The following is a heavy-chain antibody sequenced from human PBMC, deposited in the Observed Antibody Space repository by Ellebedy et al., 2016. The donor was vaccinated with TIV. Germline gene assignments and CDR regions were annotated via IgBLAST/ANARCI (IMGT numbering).Heavy chain of an antibody. D-gene: IGHD2/OR15-2a*01. CDR2: IYRGGNT. CDR3: ARVESNPVMMYYFYGMDV. Sequence: GESLKISCAASGFSVSSNFMTWVRQAPGKGLEWVSVIYRGGNTYYADSVKGRFTMSRDNSKTTLFLQMNSLSAEDTAVYYCARVESNPVMMYYFYGMDVWGQGTTVSVSS. CDR1: GFSVSSNF. V-gene: IGHV3-66*01. J-gene: IGHJ6*02.